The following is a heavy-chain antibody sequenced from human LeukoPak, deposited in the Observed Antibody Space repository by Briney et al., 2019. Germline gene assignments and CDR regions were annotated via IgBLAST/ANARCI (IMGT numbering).Heavy chain of an antibody. CDR1: GYTFTGYY. Sequence: GASVKLSCKASGYTFTGYYMHWVRQAPGQGLEWMGWINPNSGGTNYAQKFQGRVNMTRDTSISTAYMELSRLRSDDTAVYYCARVMRRGSSSWSLLQHWGQGTLVTVSS. V-gene: IGHV1-2*02. CDR3: ARVMRRGSSSWSLLQH. CDR2: INPNSGGT. J-gene: IGHJ1*01. D-gene: IGHD6-13*01.